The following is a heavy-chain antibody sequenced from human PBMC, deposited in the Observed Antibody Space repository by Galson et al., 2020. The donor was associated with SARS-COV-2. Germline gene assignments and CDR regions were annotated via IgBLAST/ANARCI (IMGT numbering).Heavy chain of an antibody. V-gene: IGHV4-30-4*01. D-gene: IGHD3-3*01. CDR2: IYHSGST. CDR3: ARVPPYYDFCSGYYSYTGLDV. Sequence: ETSETLSLTCTVSGGSISSGDYYWSWIRQPPGKGLEWIGYIYHSGSTYYNPSLKSRVTISGDTSKNPFASKLSSVTAADTAVYYCARVPPYYDFCSGYYSYTGLDVRGHGTTVTVSS. CDR1: GGSISSGDYY. J-gene: IGHJ6*02.